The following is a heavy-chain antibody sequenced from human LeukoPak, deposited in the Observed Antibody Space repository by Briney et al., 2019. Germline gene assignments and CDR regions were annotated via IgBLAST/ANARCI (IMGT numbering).Heavy chain of an antibody. D-gene: IGHD6-13*01. CDR1: GFTFDDYA. Sequence: GRSLRLSCAASGFTFDDYAMHWVRQAPGKGLEWVSGISWNSGSIGYADSVKGRFTISRDNAKNSLYLQMNSLRAEDTALYYCAKAQSIAAAGRGNWFDPWGQGTLVTVSS. V-gene: IGHV3-9*01. J-gene: IGHJ5*02. CDR3: AKAQSIAAAGRGNWFDP. CDR2: ISWNSGSI.